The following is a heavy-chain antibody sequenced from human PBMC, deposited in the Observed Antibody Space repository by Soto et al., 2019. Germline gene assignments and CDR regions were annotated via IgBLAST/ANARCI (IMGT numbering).Heavy chain of an antibody. CDR1: GFPFRNSA. CDR2: IRDSDSGGST. CDR3: AKVRVGIDVDFDY. D-gene: IGHD2-21*01. Sequence: EVQLLESGGGLVQPGGSLRLSCEASGFPFRNSAMTWVRQAPAKGLEGVSTIRDSDSGGSTFYADSVKGRFTISRDDSKNTLYLQMSSLRAEDTAMYYCAKVRVGIDVDFDYWGQGALVTVSS. J-gene: IGHJ4*02. V-gene: IGHV3-23*01.